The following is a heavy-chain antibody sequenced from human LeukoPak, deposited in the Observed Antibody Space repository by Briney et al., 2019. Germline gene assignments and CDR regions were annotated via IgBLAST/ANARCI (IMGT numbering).Heavy chain of an antibody. V-gene: IGHV1-18*01. CDR1: GYTFTSYG. CDR2: ISAYNGNT. D-gene: IGHD1-26*01. Sequence: RRASVRVSCKASGYTFTSYGISWVRQAPGQGLEWMGWISAYNGNTNYAQKLQGRVTMTTDTSTSTAYMELRSLRSDDTAVYYCARDYSPVGATSYYYYYYYMDVWGKGTTVTVSS. CDR3: ARDYSPVGATSYYYYYYYMDV. J-gene: IGHJ6*03.